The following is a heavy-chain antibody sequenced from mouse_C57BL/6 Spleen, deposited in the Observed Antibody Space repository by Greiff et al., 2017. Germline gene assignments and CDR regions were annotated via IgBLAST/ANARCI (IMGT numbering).Heavy chain of an antibody. CDR2: IYPGSGST. CDR1: GYTFTSYW. V-gene: IGHV1-55*01. J-gene: IGHJ1*03. D-gene: IGHD1-1*01. Sequence: VQLKQPGAELVKPGASVKMSCKASGYTFTSYWITWVKQRPGQGLEWIGDIYPGSGSTNYNEKFKSKATLTVDTSSSTAYMQLSSLTSEDSAVYYCANYYGSSYPYWYFDVWGTGTTVTVSS. CDR3: ANYYGSSYPYWYFDV.